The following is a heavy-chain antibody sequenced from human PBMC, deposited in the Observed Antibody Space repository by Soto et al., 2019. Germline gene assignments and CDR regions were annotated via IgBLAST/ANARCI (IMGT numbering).Heavy chain of an antibody. D-gene: IGHD3-3*01. V-gene: IGHV1-69*01. CDR1: GGTFSRYA. CDR2: IIPIFGTA. CDR3: ATSVLRFLEWSAYYYGMDV. Sequence: QVQLVQSGAEVKKPGSSVKVSCKASGGTFSRYAISWVRQAPGQGLEWMGGIIPIFGTANYAQKFQGRVTITADESTSTAYMELSSLRSEDTAVYYCATSVLRFLEWSAYYYGMDVWGQGTTVTVSS. J-gene: IGHJ6*02.